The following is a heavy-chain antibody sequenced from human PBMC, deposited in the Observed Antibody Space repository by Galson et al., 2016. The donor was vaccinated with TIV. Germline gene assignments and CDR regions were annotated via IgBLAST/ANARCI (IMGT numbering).Heavy chain of an antibody. V-gene: IGHV4-38-2*01. CDR1: GYSINSGFY. CDR2: ISFSGNT. CDR3: ARGNGYSYGYVY. Sequence: ETLSLTCAVSGYSINSGFYWGWVRQPPGKGLEWIGAISFSGNTHYNPSLKSRVTISLDVAKNQFSLDLNSVTAADTAFYYCARGNGYSYGYVYWGQGVLVTVSS. D-gene: IGHD5-18*01. J-gene: IGHJ4*02.